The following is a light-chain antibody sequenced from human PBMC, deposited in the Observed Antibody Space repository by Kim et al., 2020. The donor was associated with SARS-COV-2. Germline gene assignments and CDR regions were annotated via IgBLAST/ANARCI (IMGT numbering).Light chain of an antibody. Sequence: PGESATLSCRASQSVRTYLAWYQQKPGQAPRLLIYDASNRATGIPARFSGSGSGKDFTLTISSLEPEDFAVYYCQQRGNWPTFGQGARLEIK. J-gene: IGKJ5*01. CDR2: DAS. CDR3: QQRGNWPT. V-gene: IGKV3-11*01. CDR1: QSVRTY.